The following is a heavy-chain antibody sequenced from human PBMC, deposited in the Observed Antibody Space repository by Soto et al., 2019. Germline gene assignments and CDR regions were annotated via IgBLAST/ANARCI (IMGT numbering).Heavy chain of an antibody. V-gene: IGHV4-59*01. J-gene: IGHJ6*02. CDR3: ASGKWFLRGYGMDV. Sequence: QVQLQESGPGLVKPSQTLSLTCSVSGASISTDYWSWIRQPPGKRLEYIGFIYKGGSPNSNPSLESRVTISPDTSKNQVSLKLTSVTAADTAVYYCASGKWFLRGYGMDVWGRGTTVTVS. D-gene: IGHD3-22*01. CDR2: IYKGGSP. CDR1: GASISTDY.